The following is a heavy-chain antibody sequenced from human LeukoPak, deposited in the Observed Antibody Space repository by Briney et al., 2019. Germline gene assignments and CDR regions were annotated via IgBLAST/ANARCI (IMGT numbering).Heavy chain of an antibody. J-gene: IGHJ4*02. D-gene: IGHD2-15*01. CDR1: GFTFSSYW. CDR2: INSDGSST. CDR3: ARLYCSGGSCYSAPDY. Sequence: GGSLRLSCAASGFTFSSYWMHWVRQAPGKGLVWVSRINSDGSSTSYADSVKGRFTISRDNAKNTLYLQMNSLRAEDTAVYYRARLYCSGGSCYSAPDYWGQGTLVTVSS. V-gene: IGHV3-74*01.